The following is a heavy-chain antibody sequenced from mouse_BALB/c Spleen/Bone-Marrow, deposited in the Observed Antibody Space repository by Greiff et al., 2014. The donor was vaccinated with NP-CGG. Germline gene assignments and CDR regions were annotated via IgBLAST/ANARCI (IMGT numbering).Heavy chain of an antibody. V-gene: IGHV7-3*02. D-gene: IGHD2-4*01. J-gene: IGHJ1*01. CDR3: ARDEVFQMIYGYFGV. CDR2: IRNKANGDTT. Sequence: EVQLEESGGGLVQPGGSLRLSCATSGFTFTDYYMSWVRQPPGKALEWLGFIRNKANGDTTDYSASVKGRFTISRDNSQSILYLQMNTLRAEDSATYYCARDEVFQMIYGYFGVWGAGTTVTVSS. CDR1: GFTFTDYY.